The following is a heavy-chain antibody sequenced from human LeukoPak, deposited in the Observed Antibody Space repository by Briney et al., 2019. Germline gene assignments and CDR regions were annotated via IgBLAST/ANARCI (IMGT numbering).Heavy chain of an antibody. D-gene: IGHD3-22*01. CDR1: GFTLDDYA. CDR3: AKDRSVYYYDSSGWPVDY. CDR2: ISGDGGST. Sequence: PGGSLRLSCAASGFTLDDYAMHWVRHAPGKGLEWVSLISGDGGSTYYADSVKGRFTISRDNSKNSLYLQMNSLRTEDTALYYCAKDRSVYYYDSSGWPVDYWGQGTLVTVSS. V-gene: IGHV3-43*02. J-gene: IGHJ4*02.